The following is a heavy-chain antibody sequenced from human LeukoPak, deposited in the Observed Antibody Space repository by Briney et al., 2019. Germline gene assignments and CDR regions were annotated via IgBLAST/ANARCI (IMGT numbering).Heavy chain of an antibody. Sequence: GASVKVSCKASGGTFSSYAISWVRQTPGQGLEWMGGIIPIFGTANYAQEFQGRVTITADESTSTAYMELSSLRSEDTAVYYCARSDIVVVPAATWFDPWGQGTLVTVSS. CDR3: ARSDIVVVPAATWFDP. J-gene: IGHJ5*02. CDR1: GGTFSSYA. D-gene: IGHD2-2*01. CDR2: IIPIFGTA. V-gene: IGHV1-69*13.